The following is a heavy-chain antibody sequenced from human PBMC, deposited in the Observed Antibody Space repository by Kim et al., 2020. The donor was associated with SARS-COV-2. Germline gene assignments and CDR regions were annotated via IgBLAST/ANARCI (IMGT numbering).Heavy chain of an antibody. V-gene: IGHV4-59*08. CDR3: ARHLRNMGEGLIFGVVIIPAAFDP. D-gene: IGHD3-3*01. J-gene: IGHJ5*02. Sequence: SETLSLTCTVSGGSISSYYWSWIRQPPGKGLEWIVYIYYSGSTNYNPSLKSRVTISVDTSKNQFSLKLSSVTAADTAVYYCARHLRNMGEGLIFGVVIIPAAFDPWGQGTLVTVSS. CDR2: IYYSGST. CDR1: GGSISSYY.